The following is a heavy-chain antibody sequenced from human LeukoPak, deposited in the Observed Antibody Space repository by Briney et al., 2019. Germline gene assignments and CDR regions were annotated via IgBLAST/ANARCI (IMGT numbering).Heavy chain of an antibody. V-gene: IGHV4-4*07. Sequence: PSETLSLTCTVSGGSISSYYWSWIRQPAGKGLEWIGRIYTSGSTNYNPSLKSRVTMSVDTSKNQFSLKLSSVTAADTAVYYCARYGQWLVRSGGWFDPWGQGTLVTVSS. J-gene: IGHJ5*02. CDR2: IYTSGST. CDR3: ARYGQWLVRSGGWFDP. CDR1: GGSISSYY. D-gene: IGHD6-19*01.